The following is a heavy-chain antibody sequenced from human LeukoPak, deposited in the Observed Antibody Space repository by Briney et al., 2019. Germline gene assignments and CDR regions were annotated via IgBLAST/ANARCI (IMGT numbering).Heavy chain of an antibody. CDR3: ARSITTVRGVWHYFDY. D-gene: IGHD3-10*01. CDR1: GFTVGSNY. J-gene: IGHJ4*02. CDR2: VFSGGST. V-gene: IGHV3-53*01. Sequence: QPGGSLRLSCAASGFTVGSNYMSWVRQAPGKGLEWVSVVFSGGSTYYADSVKGRFTISRDRSKNTLDLQMNSLRVEDTAVYYCARSITTVRGVWHYFDYWGQGTLVTVSS.